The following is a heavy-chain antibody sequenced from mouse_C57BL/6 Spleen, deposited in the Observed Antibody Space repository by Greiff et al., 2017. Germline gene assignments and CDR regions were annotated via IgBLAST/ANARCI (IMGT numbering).Heavy chain of an antibody. CDR3: ARRAYYYGSSYDYAMDY. D-gene: IGHD1-1*01. CDR1: GYTFTDYA. V-gene: IGHV1-67*01. CDR2: IRTYYVDA. Sequence: QVQLQQSGPELARPGVSVKISCKGSGYTFTDYAMHWVKQSHAKSLEWIGVIRTYYVDASYNQKFKDKATMTVDKSSSSDYMELARLTSEESAVYYSARRAYYYGSSYDYAMDYWGQGTSVTVSS. J-gene: IGHJ4*01.